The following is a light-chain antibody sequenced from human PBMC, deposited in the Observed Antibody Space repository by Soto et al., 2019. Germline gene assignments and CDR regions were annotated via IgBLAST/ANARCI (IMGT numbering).Light chain of an antibody. CDR3: QQYNNWPYS. CDR1: QSVSSN. CDR2: GAS. V-gene: IGKV3-15*01. Sequence: EIVMTQSPATLSVSPGERATLSCRASQSVSSNLAWYQQKPGQAPRLLIYGASTRATGVPARFSGSGSGTEFTPAITSLQSGDCAVYYCQQYNNWPYSFGQGTKLEIK. J-gene: IGKJ2*01.